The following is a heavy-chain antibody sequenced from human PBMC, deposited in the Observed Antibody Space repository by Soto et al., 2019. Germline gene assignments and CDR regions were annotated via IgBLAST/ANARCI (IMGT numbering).Heavy chain of an antibody. CDR3: VRLLEGANYDY. J-gene: IGHJ4*02. CDR1: GYTFTSYD. Sequence: ASVKVSCKSSGYTFTSYDINWVRQATGQGLEWMGWMNPNSGNTGYAQKFQGRVTMTRNTSISTAYMELSSLRSEDTAVYYCVRLLEGANYDYWGQGTLGIVSA. V-gene: IGHV1-8*01. CDR2: MNPNSGNT. D-gene: IGHD1-26*01.